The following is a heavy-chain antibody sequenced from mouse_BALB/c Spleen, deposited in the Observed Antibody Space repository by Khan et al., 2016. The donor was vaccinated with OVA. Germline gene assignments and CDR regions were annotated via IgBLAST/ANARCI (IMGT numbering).Heavy chain of an antibody. CDR1: GFTFSDYY. Sequence: EVELVESGGGLVKPGGSLKLSCAASGFTFSDYYMYWVRQTPEKRLEWVATISDGGSYTYYPASVKGRFTISRDNAKNHLFLQMSSLTSEATAMYYCARAGYGGFAYWGQGTLVTVSA. V-gene: IGHV5-4*02. CDR3: ARAGYGGFAY. J-gene: IGHJ3*01. D-gene: IGHD1-1*02. CDR2: ISDGGSYT.